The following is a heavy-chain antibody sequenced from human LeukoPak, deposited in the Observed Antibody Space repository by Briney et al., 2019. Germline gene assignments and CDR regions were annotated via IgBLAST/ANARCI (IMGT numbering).Heavy chain of an antibody. Sequence: GGSLRLSCAASGFTLSSYSMNWVRQAPGKGLEWVSSISSSSSYIYYADSVKGRFTISRDNAKNSLYLQMNSLRAEDTAVYYCVRDTFSPDAFDIWGQGTMVTVSS. V-gene: IGHV3-21*01. J-gene: IGHJ3*02. D-gene: IGHD3-16*01. CDR1: GFTLSSYS. CDR3: VRDTFSPDAFDI. CDR2: ISSSSSYI.